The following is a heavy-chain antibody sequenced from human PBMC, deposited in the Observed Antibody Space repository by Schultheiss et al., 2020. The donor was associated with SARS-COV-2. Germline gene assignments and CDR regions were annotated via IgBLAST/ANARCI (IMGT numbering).Heavy chain of an antibody. J-gene: IGHJ2*01. CDR2: VYYSGST. Sequence: SETLSLTCTVSGGSISSYYWSWIRQPPGRGLEWVGYVYYSGSTISNPSLKSRVTISVDRSKNQFSLKLSSVTAADTAVYYCARVVYDSSGYRRYWYFDLWGRGTLVTVSS. D-gene: IGHD3-22*01. V-gene: IGHV4-59*12. CDR1: GGSISSYY. CDR3: ARVVYDSSGYRRYWYFDL.